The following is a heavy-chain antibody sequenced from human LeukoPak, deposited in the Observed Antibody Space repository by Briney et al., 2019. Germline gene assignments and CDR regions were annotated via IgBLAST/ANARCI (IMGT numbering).Heavy chain of an antibody. V-gene: IGHV1-2*06. Sequence: ASVMVSCKASGYSFTGYYTHWVRQAPGQGLEWMGRINPNSGGTNYAQKFQGRVTLTTDTSISTAYMELSRLRSDDTAVYYCARGIAQNGFDPWGQGTLVTVSS. CDR3: ARGIAQNGFDP. D-gene: IGHD6-13*01. J-gene: IGHJ5*02. CDR2: INPNSGGT. CDR1: GYSFTGYY.